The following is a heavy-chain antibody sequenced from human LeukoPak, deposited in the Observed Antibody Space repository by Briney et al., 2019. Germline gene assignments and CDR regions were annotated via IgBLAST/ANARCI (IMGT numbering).Heavy chain of an antibody. V-gene: IGHV1-8*02. J-gene: IGHJ6*02. Sequence: GASVKVSCKASGYTFTGYYMHWVRQATGQGLEWMGWMNPNSGNTGYAQKFQGRVTMTRNISISTAYMELSSLRSEDTAVYYCARARSGMDVWGQGTTVTVSS. CDR2: MNPNSGNT. CDR3: ARARSGMDV. CDR1: GYTFTGYY.